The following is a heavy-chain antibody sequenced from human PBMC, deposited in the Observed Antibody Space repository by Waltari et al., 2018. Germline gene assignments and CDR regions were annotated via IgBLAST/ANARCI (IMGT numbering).Heavy chain of an antibody. V-gene: IGHV1-2*02. D-gene: IGHD3-3*01. CDR2: INPNSAGT. CDR3: ARGGVSYYDFWTGYYPYMDV. CDR1: GYSVTGYY. Sequence: QEQLVQSGAEVRKPGASVKVSCKATGYSVTGYYIPRVRQAPGQGLEWLGWINPNSAGTDYAQKFQGRVTMTRDTSSHTVYMELSRLTSDDSAVYYCARGGVSYYDFWTGYYPYMDVWGKGTTVTISS. J-gene: IGHJ6*03.